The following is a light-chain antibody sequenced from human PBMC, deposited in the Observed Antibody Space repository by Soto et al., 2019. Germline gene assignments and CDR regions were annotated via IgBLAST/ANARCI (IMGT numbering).Light chain of an antibody. Sequence: EIVMTQSPATLSVSPGERATLSCGASQSVSSIYLAWYQQKPGQAPRLLIYGTSGRATGIPDRFSGSGSGTDFTLTISRLEPEDFAVYYCQQYGSSPLTFGGGTKVDIK. CDR2: GTS. CDR1: QSVSSIY. J-gene: IGKJ4*01. V-gene: IGKV3-20*01. CDR3: QQYGSSPLT.